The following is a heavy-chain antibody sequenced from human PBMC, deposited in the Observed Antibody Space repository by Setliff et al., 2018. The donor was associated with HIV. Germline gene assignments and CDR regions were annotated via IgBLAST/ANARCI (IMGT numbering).Heavy chain of an antibody. CDR1: GFTFGDYA. V-gene: IGHV3-49*03. D-gene: IGHD7-27*01. CDR3: ARSDWGSKDDY. Sequence: PGVSLKISCTASGFTFGDYAMSWFRQAPGKGLEWVGFIRNKAFGETTDYAASVKGRFTFSRDDSKGIAYLQMNSLKTEDTAVYYCARSDWGSKDDYWGQGTLVTVSS. CDR2: IRNKAFGETT. J-gene: IGHJ4*02.